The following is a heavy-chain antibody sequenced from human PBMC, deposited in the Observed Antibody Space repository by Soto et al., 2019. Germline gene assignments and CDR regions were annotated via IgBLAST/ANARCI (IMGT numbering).Heavy chain of an antibody. CDR3: ATEAGYCSSIRCYESTRFDH. D-gene: IGHD2-2*01. CDR2: IYSGGRT. V-gene: IGHV3-66*01. Sequence: GGSLRLSCAVSGLTVSSNYMSWVRQAPGKGLEWVSVIYSGGRTYYADSVKGRFIISRDNSNNTLYLQMNSLRAEDTAVYYCATEAGYCSSIRCYESTRFDHWGQGTLVTVSS. CDR1: GLTVSSNY. J-gene: IGHJ4*02.